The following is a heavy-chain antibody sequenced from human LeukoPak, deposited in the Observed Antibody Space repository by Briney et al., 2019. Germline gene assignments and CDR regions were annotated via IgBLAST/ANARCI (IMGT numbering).Heavy chain of an antibody. CDR1: GGSISSGGYY. CDR3: AREYCSSTSCIFDY. Sequence: PSETLSLTCTVSGGSISSGGYYWSWIRQHPGKGLEWIGYIYCSGSTYYNPSLKSRVTISVDTSKNQFSLKLSSVTAADTAVYYCAREYCSSTSCIFDYWGQGTLVTVSS. J-gene: IGHJ4*02. D-gene: IGHD2-2*01. V-gene: IGHV4-31*03. CDR2: IYCSGST.